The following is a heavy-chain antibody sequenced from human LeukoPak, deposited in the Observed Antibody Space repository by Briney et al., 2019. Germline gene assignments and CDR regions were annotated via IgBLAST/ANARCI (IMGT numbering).Heavy chain of an antibody. CDR1: GGSFSGYY. V-gene: IGHV4-34*01. J-gene: IGHJ5*02. D-gene: IGHD6-13*01. CDR3: ASVIAAAGENLLLGWFDP. Sequence: SETLSLTCAVYGGSFSGYYWSWIRQPPGKGLEWIGEINHSGSTNYNPSLKSRVTISVDTSKNQFSLKLSSVTAADTAVYYCASVIAAAGENLLLGWFDPWGQGTLVTVSS. CDR2: INHSGST.